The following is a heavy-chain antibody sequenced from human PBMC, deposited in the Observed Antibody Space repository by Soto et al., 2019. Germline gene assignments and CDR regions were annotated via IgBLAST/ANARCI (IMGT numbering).Heavy chain of an antibody. CDR2: ISSSSSTI. Sequence: EVQLVESGGGLVQPGGSLRLSCAASGFTFSSYSMNWVRQAPGKGLEWVSYISSSSSTIYYADSVKGRFTISRDNAKNSRDLQMNSLRAEDTAVYYCARGGSLNWFDPWGQGTLVTVSS. D-gene: IGHD3-10*01. V-gene: IGHV3-48*01. J-gene: IGHJ5*02. CDR3: ARGGSLNWFDP. CDR1: GFTFSSYS.